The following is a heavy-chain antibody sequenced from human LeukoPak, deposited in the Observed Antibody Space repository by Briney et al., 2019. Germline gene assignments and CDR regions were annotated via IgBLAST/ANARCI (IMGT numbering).Heavy chain of an antibody. V-gene: IGHV4-39*01. CDR1: GDSISSGNFY. D-gene: IGHD4-17*01. Sequence: SETLSLTCTVSGDSISSGNFYWGWIRQPPGKELQWIGSIYYNGITHYNPSLESRVTISADTSANEFSLKLRSVTAADTAMYYCARDHGDFVQHDWGQGTLVTVSS. CDR2: IYYNGIT. J-gene: IGHJ4*02. CDR3: ARDHGDFVQHD.